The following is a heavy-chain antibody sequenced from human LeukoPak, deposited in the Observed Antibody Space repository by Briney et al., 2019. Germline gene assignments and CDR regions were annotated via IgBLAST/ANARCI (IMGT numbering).Heavy chain of an antibody. D-gene: IGHD3-10*01. CDR3: AKSHGSGYYYYMDV. CDR1: GFTFSNHW. J-gene: IGHJ6*03. V-gene: IGHV3-7*03. CDR2: INQDGSEK. Sequence: GGSLRLSCAASGFTFSNHWMSWVRQAPGKGLQWVANINQDGSEKNYVDSVKGRFTISRDNSKNTLYLQMNTLRAEDTAVYYCAKSHGSGYYYYMDVWGKGTTVTISS.